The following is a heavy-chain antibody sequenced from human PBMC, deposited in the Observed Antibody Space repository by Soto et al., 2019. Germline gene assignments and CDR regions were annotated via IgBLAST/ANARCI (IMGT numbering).Heavy chain of an antibody. D-gene: IGHD1-20*01. J-gene: IGHJ3*02. CDR3: VRDVESPGISGSWGAFDI. V-gene: IGHV4-4*07. CDR1: GGSIRNYF. CDR2: IYSSGNT. Sequence: QVQLQESGPGLVKPSETLSLICTVSGGSIRNYFWTWIRQPAGKVLEWIGRIYSSGNTVYNASLKSRVTMSIDMSKNQFSLKLSSMTAADTAVYYCVRDVESPGISGSWGAFDIWGQGTVFTVSS.